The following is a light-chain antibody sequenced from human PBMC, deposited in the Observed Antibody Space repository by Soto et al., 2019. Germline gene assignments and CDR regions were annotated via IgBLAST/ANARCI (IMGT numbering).Light chain of an antibody. Sequence: DTQMTQSPSTLSASIGDRVTITCRASQSLNSWLAWYQQKPGKAPKLLIYKASNLESGVPSRFSGSGSGTEFTLTISSLQPDDYATYYCQQYIDYFTFGGGTTVEIK. CDR2: KAS. CDR1: QSLNSW. J-gene: IGKJ4*01. V-gene: IGKV1-5*03. CDR3: QQYIDYFT.